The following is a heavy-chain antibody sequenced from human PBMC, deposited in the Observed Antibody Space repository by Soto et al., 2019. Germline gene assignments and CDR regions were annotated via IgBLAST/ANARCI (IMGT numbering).Heavy chain of an antibody. CDR3: ARATNDYYYYYYMDV. D-gene: IGHD5-12*01. V-gene: IGHV3-23*01. J-gene: IGHJ6*03. Sequence: LRLSCAASGFTFSSYAMSWVRQAPGKGLEWVSAISDSGGSTYYADSVKGRFTISRDNAKNSLYLQMNSLRAGDTAVYYCARATNDYYYYYYMDVWGKGTTVTVSS. CDR2: ISDSGGST. CDR1: GFTFSSYA.